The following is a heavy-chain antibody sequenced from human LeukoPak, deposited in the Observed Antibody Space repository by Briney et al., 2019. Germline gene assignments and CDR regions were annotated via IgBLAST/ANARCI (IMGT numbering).Heavy chain of an antibody. CDR2: INPNSGGT. V-gene: IGHV1-2*02. D-gene: IGHD5-24*01. Sequence: ASVKVSFKSSGYTFTCYYMHWVRQAPGQGLEWMGLINPNSGGTNYAQKFQGRVTMTMDTSISTAYMELRRLRPDDTAVYYCSTSRDVYNIFDYWGQGTLVTVSS. CDR1: GYTFTCYY. CDR3: STSRDVYNIFDY. J-gene: IGHJ4*02.